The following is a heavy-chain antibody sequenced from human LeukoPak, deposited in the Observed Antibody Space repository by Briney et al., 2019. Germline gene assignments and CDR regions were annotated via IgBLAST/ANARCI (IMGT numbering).Heavy chain of an antibody. CDR1: GFTFSSYE. Sequence: GGSLRLSCAASGFTFSSYEMNWVRQAPGKGLEWVSYISSSGSTIYYADSVKGRFTISRDNAKNSLYLQMNSLRAEDTAVYYCARDGGEDYGDYDHYYYYMDVWGKGTTVTVSS. CDR3: ARDGGEDYGDYDHYYYYMDV. D-gene: IGHD4-17*01. J-gene: IGHJ6*03. CDR2: ISSSGSTI. V-gene: IGHV3-48*03.